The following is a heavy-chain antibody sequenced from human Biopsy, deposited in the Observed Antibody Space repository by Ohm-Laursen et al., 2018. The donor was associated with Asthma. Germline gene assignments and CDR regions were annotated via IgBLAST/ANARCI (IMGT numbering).Heavy chain of an antibody. Sequence: GASVKVSCKASGYTFINYAIHWVRQAPGQRLEWMGWINAGNCNTKYSQKFQGRVTISRDTSASTAYMDLSSLRSEDTAVYYCARTYYDFLTGQVNDAFDMWGQGTMVTVSS. V-gene: IGHV1-3*01. CDR3: ARTYYDFLTGQVNDAFDM. CDR2: INAGNCNT. CDR1: GYTFINYA. J-gene: IGHJ3*02. D-gene: IGHD3-9*01.